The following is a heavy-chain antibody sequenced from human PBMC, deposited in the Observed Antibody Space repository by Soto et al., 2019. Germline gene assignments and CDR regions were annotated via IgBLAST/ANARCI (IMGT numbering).Heavy chain of an antibody. CDR2: IYYSGST. CDR1: GGSISSYY. J-gene: IGHJ4*02. CDR3: ARVGGIAAAGPQPRYYFDY. D-gene: IGHD6-13*01. Sequence: SETLSLTCTVSGGSISSYYWSWIRQPPGKGLEWIGYIYYSGSTNYNPSLKSRVTISVDTSKNQFSLKLSSVTAADTAVYYCARVGGIAAAGPQPRYYFDYWGQGTLVTVSS. V-gene: IGHV4-59*01.